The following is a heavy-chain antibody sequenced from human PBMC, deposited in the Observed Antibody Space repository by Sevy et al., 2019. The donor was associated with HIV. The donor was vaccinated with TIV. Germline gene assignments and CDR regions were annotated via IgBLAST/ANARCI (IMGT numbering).Heavy chain of an antibody. D-gene: IGHD3-22*01. CDR1: GFTFSYYD. CDR2: ISSAGSYI. Sequence: GGSLRLSCAASGFTFSYYDMNWVRQAPGKGLEWVSSISSAGSYIKYGDSVKGRFTISRDNGKNSLYLQMNSLRAEDTAVYFCARNLDYYDTSAFYSWGQGTPVTVSS. CDR3: ARNLDYYDTSAFYS. V-gene: IGHV3-21*01. J-gene: IGHJ5*01.